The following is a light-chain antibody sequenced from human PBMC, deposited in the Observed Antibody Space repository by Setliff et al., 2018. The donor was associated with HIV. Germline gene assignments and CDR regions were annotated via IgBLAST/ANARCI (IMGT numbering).Light chain of an antibody. J-gene: IGLJ1*01. CDR1: SSDVGSYNR. Sequence: QSVLTQPPSVSGSPGQSVTISCIGTSSDVGSYNRVSWYQQSPGTAPKLMIYEVSYRPSEVPDRFSASKSGNTASLTISGLQAEDEADYYCNSYTTSNTYVFGTGTKVTVL. V-gene: IGLV2-18*02. CDR2: EVS. CDR3: NSYTTSNTYV.